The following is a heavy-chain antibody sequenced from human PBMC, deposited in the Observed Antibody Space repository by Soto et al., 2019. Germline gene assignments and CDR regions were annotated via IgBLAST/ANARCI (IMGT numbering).Heavy chain of an antibody. CDR2: INSDGSTT. CDR3: PRGTLVFDY. V-gene: IGHV3-74*01. Sequence: PGGSLRLSCAASGFTFSSYWMHWVRQAPGKGLVWVSRINSDGSTTNYADSVKGRFTISRDNAKNTLYLQMNGLRAEDTAVYYCPRGTLVFDYWGPAPLVTVSS. J-gene: IGHJ4*02. CDR1: GFTFSSYW. D-gene: IGHD2-2*01.